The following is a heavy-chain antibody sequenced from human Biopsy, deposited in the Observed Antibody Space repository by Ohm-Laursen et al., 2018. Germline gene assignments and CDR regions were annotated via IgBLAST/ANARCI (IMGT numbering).Heavy chain of an antibody. D-gene: IGHD3-3*01. CDR3: ARTPRDSFWSGSYKRGLWFDH. Sequence: PSETLSLTCSVSGGSIISYYWTWIRQPPGKGLEWIGYILSMGGTNYNPSLKSRVTISKDTSKNQFSLQVNSVTAADTAVYYCARTPRDSFWSGSYKRGLWFDHWGQGTLVSVSS. CDR2: ILSMGGT. V-gene: IGHV4-59*01. CDR1: GGSIISYY. J-gene: IGHJ5*02.